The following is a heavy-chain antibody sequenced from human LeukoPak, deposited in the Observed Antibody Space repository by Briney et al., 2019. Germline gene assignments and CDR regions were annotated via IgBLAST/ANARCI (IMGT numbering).Heavy chain of an antibody. CDR2: IKKDGSET. J-gene: IGHJ6*02. Sequence: PGGSLRLSCAASGFTFSTSWMSWVRQVPGKGLEWVANIKKDGSETYYVDSVKGRFTISRDNSKNTLYLQMNSLRAEDTAVYYCARAPPGIYYGMDVWGQGTTVTVSS. CDR1: GFTFSTSW. V-gene: IGHV3-7*01. CDR3: ARAPPGIYYGMDV. D-gene: IGHD1-26*01.